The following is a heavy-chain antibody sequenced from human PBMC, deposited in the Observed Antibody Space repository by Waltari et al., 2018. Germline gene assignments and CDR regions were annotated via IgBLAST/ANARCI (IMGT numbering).Heavy chain of an antibody. CDR1: GYSISSGCY. J-gene: IGHJ1*01. Sequence: QVQLQESGPGLVKPSETLSLTCAVSGYSISSGCYWGWIRQPPGKGLEWIGSIYHSGSTYYNPSLKSRVTISVDTSKNQFSLKLSSVTAADTAVYYCARQGDGDYGVFQHWGQGTLVTVSS. CDR3: ARQGDGDYGVFQH. CDR2: IYHSGST. D-gene: IGHD4-17*01. V-gene: IGHV4-38-2*01.